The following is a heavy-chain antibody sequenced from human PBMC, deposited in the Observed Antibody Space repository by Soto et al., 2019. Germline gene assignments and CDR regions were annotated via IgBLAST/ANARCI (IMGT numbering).Heavy chain of an antibody. CDR3: ARRYGDYFDF. CDR2: IYYSGST. D-gene: IGHD4-17*01. J-gene: IGHJ4*02. CDR1: GGSISSYY. Sequence: TLSLTCTVSGGSISSYYWSWIRQPPGKGLEWIGYIYYSGSTNYNPSLKSRVTISVDTSKNQFSLKLSSVTAADTAVYYCARRYGDYFDFWGQGTLVTVSS. V-gene: IGHV4-59*08.